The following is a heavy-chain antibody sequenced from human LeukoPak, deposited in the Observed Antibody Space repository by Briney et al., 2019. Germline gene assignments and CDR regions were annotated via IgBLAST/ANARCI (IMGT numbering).Heavy chain of an antibody. J-gene: IGHJ4*02. CDR1: GYTFTGYY. V-gene: IGHV1-2*02. D-gene: IGHD3-3*01. CDR3: AASLAVYYDFWSGYPTTRFDY. Sequence: ASVKVSCTASGYTFTGYYMHWVRQAPGQGLEWMGWINPNSGGTNYAQKFQGRVTMTRDTSISTAYMELSRLRSDDTAVYYCAASLAVYYDFWSGYPTTRFDYWGQGTLVTVSS. CDR2: INPNSGGT.